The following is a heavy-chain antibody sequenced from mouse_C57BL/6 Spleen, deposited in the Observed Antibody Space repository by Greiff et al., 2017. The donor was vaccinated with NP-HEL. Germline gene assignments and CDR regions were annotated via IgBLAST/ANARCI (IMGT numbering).Heavy chain of an antibody. CDR1: GYTFTDYY. V-gene: IGHV1-26*01. D-gene: IGHD1-1*01. CDR2: INPNNGGT. Sequence: VQLKQSGPELVKPGASVKISCKASGYTFTDYYMNWVKQSHGKSLEWIGDINPNNGGTSYNQKFKGKATLTVDKSSSTAYMELRSLTSEDSAVYYCASPKSSDYYGSSGFAYWGQGTLVTVSA. CDR3: ASPKSSDYYGSSGFAY. J-gene: IGHJ3*01.